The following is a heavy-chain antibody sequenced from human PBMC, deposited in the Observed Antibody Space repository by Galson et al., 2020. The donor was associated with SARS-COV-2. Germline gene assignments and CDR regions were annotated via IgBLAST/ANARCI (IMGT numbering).Heavy chain of an antibody. D-gene: IGHD4-17*01. Sequence: NSGGSLRLSCAASGFTFSTYSMNWVRQAPGTGLEWVSSISFSSRYIYYADSVRGRFTISRDNAKNSLYLQMNSLTADDTAIYYCASDTTGDFDYWGQGALVTGSS. CDR1: GFTFSTYS. J-gene: IGHJ4*02. CDR2: ISFSSRYI. V-gene: IGHV3-21*01. CDR3: ASDTTGDFDY.